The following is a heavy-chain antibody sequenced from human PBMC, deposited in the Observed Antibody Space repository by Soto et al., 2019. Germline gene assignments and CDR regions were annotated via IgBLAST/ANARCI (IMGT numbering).Heavy chain of an antibody. J-gene: IGHJ6*02. CDR1: GGSINSGGYY. CDR2: IYYTGST. V-gene: IGHV4-31*03. D-gene: IGHD5-12*01. Sequence: QVQLQESGPGLVKPSQTLSHTCTVSGGSINSGGYYWNWIRQHPGRGLEWMGYIYYTGSTYYNPSRKSRITFSIDTSRNQFSLKVNSVTPADTAVYYCARATPSVATLGYGMDVWGQGTTVVVSS. CDR3: ARATPSVATLGYGMDV.